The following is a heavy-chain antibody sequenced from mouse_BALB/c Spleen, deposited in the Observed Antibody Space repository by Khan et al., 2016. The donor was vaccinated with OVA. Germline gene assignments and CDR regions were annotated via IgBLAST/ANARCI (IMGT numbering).Heavy chain of an antibody. CDR3: ARGGLGLRAYAMDY. Sequence: EVQLVESGPELMKPGASVKISCKASGYSFTSYYIHWVKQSHGKSLEWIGYIDPFNGGTSYNQKFKGKATLTLDKSSSTAYMHLSSLTSEDSAVYSCARGGLGLRAYAMDYWGQGTSVTVSA. CDR2: IDPFNGGT. CDR1: GYSFTSYY. D-gene: IGHD3-1*01. J-gene: IGHJ4*01. V-gene: IGHV1S135*01.